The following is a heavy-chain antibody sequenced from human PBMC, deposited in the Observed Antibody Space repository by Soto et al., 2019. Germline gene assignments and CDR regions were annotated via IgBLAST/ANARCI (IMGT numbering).Heavy chain of an antibody. V-gene: IGHV1-69*01. D-gene: IGHD3-22*01. J-gene: IGHJ6*02. CDR3: ARDGSGYRSRASPMDV. Sequence: QVQLVQSGAEVTKPGSSVKVSCKASGDTFSSYAISWVRQAPGQGLEWMGGIIPIFGTANYAQKFKGRVTITADESTSTAYMELSSLRSEDTAVYYCARDGSGYRSRASPMDVWGQGTTVTVSS. CDR2: IIPIFGTA. CDR1: GDTFSSYA.